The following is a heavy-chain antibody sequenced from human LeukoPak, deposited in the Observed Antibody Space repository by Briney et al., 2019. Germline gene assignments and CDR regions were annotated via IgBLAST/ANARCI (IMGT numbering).Heavy chain of an antibody. D-gene: IGHD3-22*01. Sequence: SETLSLTCTVSGGSLSSFHWSWIRQPPGKGLEWIGYVYYSGSTNYNPSLKSRVTISVDTSKDQLSLKLSSVTAADTALYYCARHGTLWESSGDYYWSAFDFWGQGAMVIVSS. V-gene: IGHV4-59*08. J-gene: IGHJ3*01. CDR1: GGSLSSFH. CDR2: VYYSGST. CDR3: ARHGTLWESSGDYYWSAFDF.